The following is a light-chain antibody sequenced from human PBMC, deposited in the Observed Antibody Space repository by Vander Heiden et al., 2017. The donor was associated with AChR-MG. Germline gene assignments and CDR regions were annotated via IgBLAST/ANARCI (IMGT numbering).Light chain of an antibody. CDR1: PRVNRFY. J-gene: IGKJ5*01. CDR2: DTV. Sequence: DIVLTHSPATLSLSPGESATLACQASPRVNRFYVAWFQKKPGLATRLLIYDTVTRAAGIPDRVRGSGSETDFTLTISRLETEDFAVYDCKQYGSSPNTFGQGTRVEIK. CDR3: KQYGSSPNT. V-gene: IGKV3D-20*01.